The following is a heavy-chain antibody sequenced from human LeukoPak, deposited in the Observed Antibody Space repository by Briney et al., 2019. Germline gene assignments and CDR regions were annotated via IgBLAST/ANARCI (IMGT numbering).Heavy chain of an antibody. CDR2: ISSSGSTI. CDR3: ARGVIRATTVYYYYGMDV. CDR1: GFTFSDYY. D-gene: IGHD4-17*01. V-gene: IGHV3-11*01. J-gene: IGHJ6*02. Sequence: GGSLRLSCAASGFTFSDYYMSWIRQAPGKGLEWVSYISSSGSTIYYADSVKGRFTISRDNAKNSLYLQMNSLRAEDTAVYYCARGVIRATTVYYYYGMDVWGQGTTVTVSS.